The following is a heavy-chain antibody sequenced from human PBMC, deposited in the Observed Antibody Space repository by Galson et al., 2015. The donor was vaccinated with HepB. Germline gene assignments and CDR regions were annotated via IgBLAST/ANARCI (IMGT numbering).Heavy chain of an antibody. V-gene: IGHV7-4-1*01. CDR2: INTNTGNP. Sequence: SVKVSCKASGYTFGTYAVNWVRQAPGQGLEWMGWINTNTGNPTYAQGFTGRFVFSLDTSVRTAIYYCARSHGISMIVVAIRGDAFDIWGQGTIVTVSA. J-gene: IGHJ3*02. D-gene: IGHD3-22*01. CDR3: RGDAFDI. CDR1: GYTFGTYA.